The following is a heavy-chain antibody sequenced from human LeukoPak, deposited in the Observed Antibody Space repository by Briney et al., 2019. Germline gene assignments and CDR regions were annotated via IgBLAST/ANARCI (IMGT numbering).Heavy chain of an antibody. D-gene: IGHD3-22*01. V-gene: IGHV3-9*01. CDR1: GFTFDDYA. CDR3: AKDMNPTNDSSGYFGY. J-gene: IGHJ4*02. Sequence: PGGSLRLSCAASGFTFDDYAMHWVRQAPGKGLEWVSGISWNSGSIGYADSVKGRFTISRDNAKNSLYLQMNSLRAEDTALYYCAKDMNPTNDSSGYFGYWGQGTLVTVSS. CDR2: ISWNSGSI.